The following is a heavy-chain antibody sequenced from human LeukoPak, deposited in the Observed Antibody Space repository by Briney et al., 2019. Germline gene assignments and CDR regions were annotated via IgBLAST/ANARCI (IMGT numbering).Heavy chain of an antibody. V-gene: IGHV3-23*01. CDR1: GFTFSSYA. CDR2: ISGSGGST. Sequence: PTGGSLRLSCAASGFTFSSYAMSWVRQAPGKGLEWVSAISGSGGSTYYADSVKGRFTISRDTSKNTLYLQMNSLRAEDTAVYYCARRRDYYYGMDVWGQGTTVTVSS. J-gene: IGHJ6*02. CDR3: ARRRDYYYGMDV.